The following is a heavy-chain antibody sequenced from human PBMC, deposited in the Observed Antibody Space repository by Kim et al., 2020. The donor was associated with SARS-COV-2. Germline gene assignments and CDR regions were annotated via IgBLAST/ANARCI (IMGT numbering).Heavy chain of an antibody. CDR2: IYYSGST. V-gene: IGHV4-59*01. CDR3: ARGPGKDYYDSSGYYD. J-gene: IGHJ4*02. CDR1: GGSISSYY. D-gene: IGHD3-22*01. Sequence: SETLSLTCTVSGGSISSYYWSWIRQPPGKGLEWIGYIYYSGSTNYNPSLKSRVTISVDTSKIQFSLKLSSVTAADTAVYYCARGPGKDYYDSSGYYDWGQGTLVTVSS.